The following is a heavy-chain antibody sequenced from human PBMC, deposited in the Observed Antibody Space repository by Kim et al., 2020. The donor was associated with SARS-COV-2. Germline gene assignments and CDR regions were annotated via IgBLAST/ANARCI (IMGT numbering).Heavy chain of an antibody. Sequence: GGSLGLSCAASGFTFSIYSMNWVRQAPGKGLEWISFISAADSRIYYADTVKGRFTVSRDNARNSLYLQMNNLGADDTAVYYCARHGLTSVVTTWFDPWGQGTLVTVSA. CDR3: ARHGLTSVVTTWFDP. V-gene: IGHV3-21*01. D-gene: IGHD3-22*01. J-gene: IGHJ5*02. CDR1: GFTFSIYS. CDR2: ISAADSRI.